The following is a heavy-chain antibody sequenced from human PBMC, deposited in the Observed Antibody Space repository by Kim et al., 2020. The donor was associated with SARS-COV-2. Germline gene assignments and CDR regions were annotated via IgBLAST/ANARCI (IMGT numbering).Heavy chain of an antibody. Sequence: SPSTPPALKSRVTMSVDTSKNHFSLKLSSVTAADTAVYYCARSSGDGMDVWGQGTTVTVSS. CDR3: ARSSGDGMDV. J-gene: IGHJ6*02. V-gene: IGHV4-39*01. CDR2: SP. D-gene: IGHD3-10*01.